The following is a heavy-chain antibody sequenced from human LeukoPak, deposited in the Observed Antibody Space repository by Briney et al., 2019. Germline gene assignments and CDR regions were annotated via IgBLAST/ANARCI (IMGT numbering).Heavy chain of an antibody. CDR2: INYSGSA. Sequence: SETLSLTCTVSGGSIRSSSYYWGWIRPPPGKALEWIGSINYSGSAYYNPSLKSRITISVDTSKSQFSLKLNSVAAADTAVYYCARPYSSSSYYYFDYWGQGTLVTVSS. J-gene: IGHJ4*02. D-gene: IGHD6-6*01. CDR3: ARPYSSSSYYYFDY. CDR1: GGSIRSSSYY. V-gene: IGHV4-39*01.